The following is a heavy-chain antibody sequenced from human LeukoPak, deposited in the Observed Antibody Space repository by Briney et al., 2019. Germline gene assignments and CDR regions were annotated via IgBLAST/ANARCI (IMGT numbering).Heavy chain of an antibody. V-gene: IGHV4-59*01. CDR1: GGSISDNF. J-gene: IGHJ4*02. CDR2: IYNTGST. Sequence: SETLSLTCTVSGGSISDNFWSWIRQPPGEGLEWIGYIYNTGSTDYNPSLKSRVTISVDTSKNQFSLKLTSVTAADTAVYYCARDHSGSGSYSYYFDSWGQGTVVTVSS. CDR3: ARDHSGSGSYSYYFDS. D-gene: IGHD3-10*01.